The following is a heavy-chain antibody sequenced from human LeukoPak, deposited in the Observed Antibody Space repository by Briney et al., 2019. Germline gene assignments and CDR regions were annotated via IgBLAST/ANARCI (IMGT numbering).Heavy chain of an antibody. J-gene: IGHJ2*01. CDR2: ISYDGSNK. CDR3: ARGGWSLDF. CDR1: GFTFSSYA. Sequence: GRSLRLSCAASGFTFSSYAMHWVRQAPGKGLEWVAVISYDGSNKYYADSVKGRFTISRDNSKNTLYLQMNSLRAEDTAVYYCARGGWSLDFWGRGTLVAVSS. V-gene: IGHV3-30-3*01.